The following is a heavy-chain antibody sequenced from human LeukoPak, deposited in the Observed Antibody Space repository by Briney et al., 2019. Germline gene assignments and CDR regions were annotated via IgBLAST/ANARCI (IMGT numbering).Heavy chain of an antibody. V-gene: IGHV1-46*01. CDR1: GYTFTSYY. D-gene: IGHD1-1*01. Sequence: ASVTVSFKASGYTFTSYYMHWVRQAPGQGREWMGIINPSGGSTSYAQKFQGRVTMTRDMSTSTVYMELSSLRSEDTAVYYCARRRGTTETKWYYMDVWGKGTTVTVSS. CDR3: ARRRGTTETKWYYMDV. J-gene: IGHJ6*03. CDR2: INPSGGST.